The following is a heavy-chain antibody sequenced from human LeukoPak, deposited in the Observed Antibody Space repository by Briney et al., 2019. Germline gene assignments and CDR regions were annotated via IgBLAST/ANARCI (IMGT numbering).Heavy chain of an antibody. V-gene: IGHV4-59*02. Sequence: PSETLSLTCTISGGSVSDYYWGWIRQPPGKGLEWVGHMYYRGNTFYNPSLKSRVTISADTSKNQFSLKLSSVTAADTAVYYCARETIGVGFDYWGQGTLVTVSS. D-gene: IGHD3-3*01. CDR2: MYYRGNT. CDR1: GGSVSDYY. CDR3: ARETIGVGFDY. J-gene: IGHJ4*02.